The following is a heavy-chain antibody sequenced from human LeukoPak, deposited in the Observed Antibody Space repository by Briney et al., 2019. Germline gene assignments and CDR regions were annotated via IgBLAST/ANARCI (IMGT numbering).Heavy chain of an antibody. Sequence: GGSLRLSCAASGFTFSSYSMNWVRQAPGKGLEWVSSISSSSSYIYYADSVKGRFTISRDNAKNSLYLQMNSLRAEDTAVYYCARVGGSSWYYFDYWDQGTLVTVSS. CDR1: GFTFSSYS. V-gene: IGHV3-21*01. D-gene: IGHD6-13*01. CDR2: ISSSSSYI. CDR3: ARVGGSSWYYFDY. J-gene: IGHJ4*02.